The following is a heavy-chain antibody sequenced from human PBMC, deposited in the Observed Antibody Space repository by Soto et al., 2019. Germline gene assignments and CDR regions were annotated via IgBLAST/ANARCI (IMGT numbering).Heavy chain of an antibody. CDR2: IIPIFGTA. V-gene: IGHV1-69*13. CDR1: GGTFSSYA. J-gene: IGHJ5*02. D-gene: IGHD3-22*01. CDR3: ARDRIVSYDSSDGWFDP. Sequence: SVKVSCKASGGTFSSYAISWVRQAPGQGLEWMGGIIPIFGTANYAQKFQGRVTTTADESTSTAYMELSSLRSEDTAVYYCARDRIVSYDSSDGWFDPWGQGTLVTVS.